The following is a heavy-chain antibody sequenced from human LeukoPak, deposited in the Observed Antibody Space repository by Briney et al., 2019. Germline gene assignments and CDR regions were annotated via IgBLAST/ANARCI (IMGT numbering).Heavy chain of an antibody. Sequence: SETLSLTCTVSGYSISSGYYWAWIRQPPGKGLQWIGNIYHSGNTYYNPSLKSRVTMSVDTSKNQFSLRLSSVTAADTAVYYCARNEYYDSWSGYLGYFDYWGQGTLVTVSS. V-gene: IGHV4-38-2*02. CDR3: ARNEYYDSWSGYLGYFDY. CDR1: GYSISSGYY. J-gene: IGHJ4*02. D-gene: IGHD3-3*01. CDR2: IYHSGNT.